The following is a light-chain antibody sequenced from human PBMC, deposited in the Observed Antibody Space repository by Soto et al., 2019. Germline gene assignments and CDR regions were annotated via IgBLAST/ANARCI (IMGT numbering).Light chain of an antibody. V-gene: IGLV2-14*01. Sequence: QSVLTQPASVSGSPGQSITISCTGASSDVGGYNFVSWYQHHPGTPPKLIIYEVTHRPSGVPHRFSGSKSANTASLTISGLQVEDEADYFCGSYSSTTTREVFGTGTKVTVL. J-gene: IGLJ1*01. CDR2: EVT. CDR1: SSDVGGYNF. CDR3: GSYSSTTTREV.